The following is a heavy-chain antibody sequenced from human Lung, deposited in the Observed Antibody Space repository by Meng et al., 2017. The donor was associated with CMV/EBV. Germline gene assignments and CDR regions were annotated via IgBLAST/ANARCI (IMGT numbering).Heavy chain of an antibody. Sequence: SCATSGFTFVEYAMHWVRQTPGKGLEWVSGISWNSANIGYADSVKGRFTISRDNAKKTLYLQMNSLRAEDKALYYCTKDISFRGLDNWGQGALVTVSS. CDR2: ISWNSANI. D-gene: IGHD3-10*01. J-gene: IGHJ4*02. CDR1: GFTFVEYA. CDR3: TKDISFRGLDN. V-gene: IGHV3-9*01.